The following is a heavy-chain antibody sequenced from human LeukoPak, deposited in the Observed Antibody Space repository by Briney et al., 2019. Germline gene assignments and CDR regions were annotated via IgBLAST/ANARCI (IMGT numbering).Heavy chain of an antibody. V-gene: IGHV3-33*01. Sequence: GRSLRLSCAASGFTFRSRGMHWVRQAPGKGLEWVAIIWYDGSNKYYADSVKGRFTISRDNSKNTLYLQMNSLRAEDTAVYYCARDRAAARMDVWGKGTTVTVSS. CDR3: ARDRAAARMDV. CDR2: IWYDGSNK. D-gene: IGHD6-13*01. CDR1: GFTFRSRG. J-gene: IGHJ6*04.